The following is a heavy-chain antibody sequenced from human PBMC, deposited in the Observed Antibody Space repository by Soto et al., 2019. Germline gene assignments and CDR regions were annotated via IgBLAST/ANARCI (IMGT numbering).Heavy chain of an antibody. CDR3: ARVTKDKWLVKWFDP. CDR1: RFNFNIYA. Sequence: QEHLVESGGGVVQPGRSLRLSCAASRFNFNIYAMHWVRQAPSKGLEWVALISKDGSTKYYADSVKGRFTISRDNAKNTLFLQMDSLRPDDTAVYYCARVTKDKWLVKWFDPGGQGTLVTVSS. CDR2: ISKDGSTK. D-gene: IGHD6-19*01. V-gene: IGHV3-30-3*01. J-gene: IGHJ5*02.